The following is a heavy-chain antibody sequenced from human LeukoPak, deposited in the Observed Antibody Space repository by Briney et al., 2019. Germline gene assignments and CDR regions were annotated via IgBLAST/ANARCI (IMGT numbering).Heavy chain of an antibody. CDR1: GFSFSSPG. Sequence: PGGSLRLSCTASGFSFSSPGMNWVRQAPGKGLEWVSSINGESTFKVYADSVKGRFTMSRDNAKNSLYLQMDSLRAEDTAVYYCAKYQTGTWTSYDSSDIWGQGTLVTVSS. J-gene: IGHJ3*02. CDR2: INGESTFK. V-gene: IGHV3-21*01. D-gene: IGHD1-7*01. CDR3: AKYQTGTWTSYDSSDI.